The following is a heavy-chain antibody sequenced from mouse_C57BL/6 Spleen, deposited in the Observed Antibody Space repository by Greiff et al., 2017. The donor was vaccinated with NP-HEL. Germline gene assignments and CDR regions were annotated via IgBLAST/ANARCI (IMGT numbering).Heavy chain of an antibody. V-gene: IGHV1-64*01. CDR1: GYTFTSYW. D-gene: IGHD2-4*01. J-gene: IGHJ4*01. Sequence: QVQLQQPGAELVKPGASVKLSCKASGYTFTSYWMHWVKQRPGQGLEWIGMIHPNSGSTNYNEKFKSKATLTVDKSSSTAYMQLSSLTSADSAVYYCARRGYYDYDALYAMDYWGQGTSVTVSS. CDR3: ARRGYYDYDALYAMDY. CDR2: IHPNSGST.